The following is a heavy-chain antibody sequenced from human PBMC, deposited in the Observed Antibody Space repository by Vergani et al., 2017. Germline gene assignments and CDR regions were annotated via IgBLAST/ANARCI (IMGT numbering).Heavy chain of an antibody. CDR1: GFTFSSYE. CDR2: ISSSGSTI. D-gene: IGHD3-16*01. V-gene: IGHV3-48*03. J-gene: IGHJ4*02. CDR3: ARDLFYARSFSLGY. Sequence: EVQLVESGGGLVQPGGSLRLSCAASGFTFSSYEMNWVRQAPGKGLEWVSYISSSGSTIYYADSVKGRFTISIDNAKNSLYLQMNSLRAEDTSVYYCARDLFYARSFSLGYWGQGTLVTVSS.